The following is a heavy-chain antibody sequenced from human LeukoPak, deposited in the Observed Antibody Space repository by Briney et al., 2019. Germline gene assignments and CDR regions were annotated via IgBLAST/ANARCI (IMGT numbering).Heavy chain of an antibody. J-gene: IGHJ6*02. Sequence: GGSLRLSCAASGFTFSNAWMSWVRQAPGKGLEWVGRIKSKTDGGTTDYAAPVKGRFTISRDDSKNTLYLQMNSLKTEDTAVYYCTESYNWIYDYYGMDVWGQGTTVTVSS. CDR2: IKSKTDGGTT. D-gene: IGHD1-20*01. V-gene: IGHV3-15*01. CDR1: GFTFSNAW. CDR3: TESYNWIYDYYGMDV.